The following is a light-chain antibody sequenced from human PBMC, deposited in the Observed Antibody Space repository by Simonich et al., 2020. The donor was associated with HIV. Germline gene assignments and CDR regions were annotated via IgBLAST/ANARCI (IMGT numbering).Light chain of an antibody. V-gene: IGKV3-15*01. J-gene: IGKJ4*01. CDR2: DTS. Sequence: EIVMTQSPATLSVSPGERATLSCRASQSVSSSLAWYQQKPGQAPRLLIYDTSTRATGVPARFSGSGFGTEFTLTISSMQSEDIVVYYCQQYNNWPPLTFGGGTKVEIK. CDR3: QQYNNWPPLT. CDR1: QSVSSS.